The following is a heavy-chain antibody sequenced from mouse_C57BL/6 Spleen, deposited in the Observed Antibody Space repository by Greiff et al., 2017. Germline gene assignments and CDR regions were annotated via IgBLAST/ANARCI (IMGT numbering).Heavy chain of an antibody. CDR1: GYTFTSYD. D-gene: IGHD2-5*01. Sequence: VQLQQSGPELVKPGASVTLSCKASGYTFTSYDINWVKQRPGQGLEWIGWIYPRDGSTKYNEKFKGKATLTVDTSSSTAYMELHSLTSEDSAVYFCARRDSNPWFAYWGQGTLVTVSA. J-gene: IGHJ3*01. CDR2: IYPRDGST. V-gene: IGHV1-85*01. CDR3: ARRDSNPWFAY.